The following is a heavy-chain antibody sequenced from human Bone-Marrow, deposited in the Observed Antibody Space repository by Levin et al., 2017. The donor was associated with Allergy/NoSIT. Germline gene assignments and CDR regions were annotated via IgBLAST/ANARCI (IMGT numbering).Heavy chain of an antibody. J-gene: IGHJ4*02. Sequence: RASVKVSCKASGYTFTSYDISWLRQAPGQGLEWMGRISAYNGNTNHAQNLQGRVTMTTDTSTSTAYMELRSLRSDDTAVYYCARGSSRWVVIPFNYWGQGTLVTVSS. CDR2: ISAYNGNT. D-gene: IGHD3-22*01. CDR1: GYTFTSYD. V-gene: IGHV1-18*01. CDR3: ARGSSRWVVIPFNY.